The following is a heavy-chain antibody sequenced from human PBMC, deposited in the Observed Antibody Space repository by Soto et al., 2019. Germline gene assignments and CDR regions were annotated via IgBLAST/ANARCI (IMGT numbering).Heavy chain of an antibody. Sequence: QVQLVESGGGVVQPGRSLRLSCAASGFTFSSYGMHWVRQAPGKGLEWVAVISYDGSNKYYADSVKGRFTISRDNSKNTLYLQMNSLRAEDTAVYYCAKDKHIVVVTAPFDYRGQGTLVTVSS. CDR3: AKDKHIVVVTAPFDY. D-gene: IGHD2-21*02. J-gene: IGHJ4*02. CDR1: GFTFSSYG. V-gene: IGHV3-30*18. CDR2: ISYDGSNK.